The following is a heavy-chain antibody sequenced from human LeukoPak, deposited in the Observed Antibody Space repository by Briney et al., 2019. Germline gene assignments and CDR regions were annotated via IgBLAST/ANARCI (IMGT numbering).Heavy chain of an antibody. D-gene: IGHD2-15*01. CDR3: ARNSCSGGSCYDNRGYFDY. CDR1: GESVSGYD. V-gene: IGHV4-34*01. CDR2: INHSGRT. Sequence: PSETLSLTCVVYGESVSGYDWSWIRQPPGKGLEWIAEINHSGRTNYKSSLKSRVTISVDTSKNQFSLKLSSVTAADTAVYFCARNSCSGGSCYDNRGYFDYWGQGTLVTVSS. J-gene: IGHJ4*02.